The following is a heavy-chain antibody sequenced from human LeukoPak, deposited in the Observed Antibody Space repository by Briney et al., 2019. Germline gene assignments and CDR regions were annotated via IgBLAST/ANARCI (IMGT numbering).Heavy chain of an antibody. V-gene: IGHV1-69*06. Sequence: ASVKVSCKTSGGSFSTYAISWVRQAPGQGLEWMGGIIPIFGTANYAQKFQGRVTITADKSTSTAYMELSSLRSEDTAVYYCARVQIAAAGNFDYWGQGTLVTVSS. J-gene: IGHJ4*02. D-gene: IGHD6-13*01. CDR2: IIPIFGTA. CDR1: GGSFSTYA. CDR3: ARVQIAAAGNFDY.